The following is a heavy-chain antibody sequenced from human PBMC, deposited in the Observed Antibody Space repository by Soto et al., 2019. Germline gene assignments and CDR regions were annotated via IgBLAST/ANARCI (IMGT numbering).Heavy chain of an antibody. J-gene: IGHJ4*02. Sequence: PSETLSLTCTVSGGSIGNYYWSWIRQLPGKGLEWIANIYNRGSAKYNPSLKSRVTILLDTPKNQVSLKLRSVTAADTAVYYCARQGFFDFWGQGILVTVS. CDR3: ARQGFFDF. CDR2: IYNRGSA. V-gene: IGHV4-59*08. CDR1: GGSIGNYY. D-gene: IGHD2-15*01.